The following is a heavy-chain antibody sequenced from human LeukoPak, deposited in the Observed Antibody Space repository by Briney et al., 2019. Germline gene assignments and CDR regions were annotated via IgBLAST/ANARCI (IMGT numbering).Heavy chain of an antibody. Sequence: GGSLRLSCAASGFSFSNAWMNWVRQAPGKGLEWVGRILSKTSGGTTDYATPVKGRFTISRDDSKNMLYLHMNSLQIEDTAAYYCADYYASGSYPPWGQGTLVTVSS. D-gene: IGHD3-10*01. CDR1: GFSFSNAW. CDR3: ADYYASGSYPP. CDR2: ILSKTSGGTT. J-gene: IGHJ5*02. V-gene: IGHV3-15*07.